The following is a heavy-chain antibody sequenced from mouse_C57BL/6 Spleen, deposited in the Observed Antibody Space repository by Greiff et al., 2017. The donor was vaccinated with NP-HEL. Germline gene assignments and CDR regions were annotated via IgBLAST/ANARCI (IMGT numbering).Heavy chain of an antibody. V-gene: IGHV1-69*01. CDR3: ARDGNYLFDY. J-gene: IGHJ2*01. D-gene: IGHD2-1*01. CDR1: GYTFTSYW. Sequence: VQLQQSGAELVMPGASVKLSCKASGYTFTSYWMHWVKQRPGQGLEWIGEIDPSDSYTNYNQKFKGKSTLTVDKSSSTAYMQLSSLTSEDSAVYYCARDGNYLFDYWGQGTTLTVSS. CDR2: IDPSDSYT.